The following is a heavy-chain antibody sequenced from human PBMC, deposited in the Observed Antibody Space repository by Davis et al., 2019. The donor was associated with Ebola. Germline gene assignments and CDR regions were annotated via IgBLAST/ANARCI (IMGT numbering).Heavy chain of an antibody. V-gene: IGHV3-74*01. D-gene: IGHD4-11*01. CDR2: INGDGTKI. J-gene: IGHJ4*02. Sequence: PGGSLRLSCAASGFTFSTYWFHWVRQVPGKGLVWVSRINGDGTKITYADSVKGRFTISRDNAENSLYLQMNSLRAEDTADYYCARGHNYAHEYWGQGTLVTVSS. CDR3: ARGHNYAHEY. CDR1: GFTFSTYW.